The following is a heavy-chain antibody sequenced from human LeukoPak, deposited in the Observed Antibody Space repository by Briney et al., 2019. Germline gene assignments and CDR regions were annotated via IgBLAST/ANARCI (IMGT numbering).Heavy chain of an antibody. V-gene: IGHV4-59*01. D-gene: IGHD6-19*01. CDR2: IYYSGST. Sequence: SETLSLTCTVSGGSISSYYWSWIRQPPGKGLEWIGYIYYSGSTNYNPSLKSRVTISVDTSKNQFSLKLSSVTAADTAVYYCARDRPAAGYSSGYLDAFDIWGQGTMVTVSS. J-gene: IGHJ3*02. CDR3: ARDRPAAGYSSGYLDAFDI. CDR1: GGSISSYY.